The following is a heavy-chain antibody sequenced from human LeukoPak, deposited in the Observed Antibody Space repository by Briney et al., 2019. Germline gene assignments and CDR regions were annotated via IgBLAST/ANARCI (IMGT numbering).Heavy chain of an antibody. CDR2: IIAIFGTA. J-gene: IGHJ4*02. CDR1: GGSFSSDA. D-gene: IGHD3-9*01. V-gene: IGHV1-69*05. Sequence: SGKFACKPAGGSFSSDAVSWVRQAPGQGLEWMGGIIAIFGTANYAQKFQGRVTITTDESTSTAYMELSSLRSEDTAVYYCARPKFQYYYILTGYFDYCGQGTLVTVSA. CDR3: ARPKFQYYYILTGYFDY.